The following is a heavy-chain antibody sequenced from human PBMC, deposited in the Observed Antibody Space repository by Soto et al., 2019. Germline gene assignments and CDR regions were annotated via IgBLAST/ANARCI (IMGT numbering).Heavy chain of an antibody. V-gene: IGHV3-33*01. CDR1: GFTFSAYG. Sequence: QVQLVESGGGVVQPGRSLRLSCAASGFTFSAYGMHWVRQAPGKGLEWVALIYYDGNDKYYAESVKGRFTISRDNSKNTLYLQMNSLSAEDTAVYYCARGFEGAGGGYWGQGTLVTVSS. D-gene: IGHD2-15*01. CDR3: ARGFEGAGGGY. J-gene: IGHJ4*02. CDR2: IYYDGNDK.